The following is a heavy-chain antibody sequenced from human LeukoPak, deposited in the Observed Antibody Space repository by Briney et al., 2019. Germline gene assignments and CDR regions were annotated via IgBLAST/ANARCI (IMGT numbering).Heavy chain of an antibody. CDR1: GDSISSGGYY. CDR3: ARGGSQQNYYYTYMDV. Sequence: SETLSLTCTVSGDSISSGGYYWTWIRQPPGKGLEWIGYIYHSGITNYNPSLKSRVTISIDRSRNQFSLKLSSVSAAVTAVYYCARGGSQQNYYYTYMDVWGKGTTVTVSS. CDR2: IYHSGIT. D-gene: IGHD1-26*01. J-gene: IGHJ6*03. V-gene: IGHV4-30-2*01.